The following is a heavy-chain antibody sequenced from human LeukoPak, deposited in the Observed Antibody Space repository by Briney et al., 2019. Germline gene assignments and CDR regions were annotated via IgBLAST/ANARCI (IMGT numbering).Heavy chain of an antibody. Sequence: GGSLRLSCAASGFTSSSYGMHWVRQAPGKGLEWVAVISYDGSNKYYADSVKGRFTISRDNSKSTLYLQMNSLRAEDTAVYYCAKEGMGYCSSTSCHSLYYYGMDVWGQGTTVTVSS. D-gene: IGHD2-2*01. CDR3: AKEGMGYCSSTSCHSLYYYGMDV. V-gene: IGHV3-30*18. J-gene: IGHJ6*02. CDR2: ISYDGSNK. CDR1: GFTSSSYG.